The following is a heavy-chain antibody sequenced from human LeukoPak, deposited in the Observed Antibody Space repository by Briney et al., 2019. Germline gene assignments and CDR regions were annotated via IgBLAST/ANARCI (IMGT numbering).Heavy chain of an antibody. J-gene: IGHJ3*02. CDR3: ARDYYDSRGEAFDI. Sequence: EPSETLSLTCTVSGDSIGSDYWSWIRQPPGKGLEWIGYIFYVGSTNYNPSLKSRVTISVDTSKNQFSLKLNSVTAADTAVYYCARDYYDSRGEAFDIWGQGTMVTVSS. CDR1: GDSIGSDY. D-gene: IGHD3-22*01. CDR2: IFYVGST. V-gene: IGHV4-59*01.